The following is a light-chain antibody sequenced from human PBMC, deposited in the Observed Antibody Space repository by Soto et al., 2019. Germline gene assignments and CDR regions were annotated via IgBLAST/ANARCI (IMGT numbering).Light chain of an antibody. CDR3: QSYDSSLTTYV. J-gene: IGLJ1*01. V-gene: IGLV1-40*01. CDR2: GNI. CDR1: SSNIGAGYD. Sequence: QAVVTQPPSVSGAPGQGVTISCTGSSSNIGAGYDVHWYHQLPGTAPKLLIYGNINRPSGVPDRFSGSKSGTSASLAITGLQAEDEADYYCQSYDSSLTTYVFGTGTKVTVL.